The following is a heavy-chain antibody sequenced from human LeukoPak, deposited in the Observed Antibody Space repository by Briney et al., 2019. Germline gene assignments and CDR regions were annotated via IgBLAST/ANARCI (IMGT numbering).Heavy chain of an antibody. V-gene: IGHV1-69*05. CDR1: GGTFSSYA. CDR3: ARDEEGSLDP. J-gene: IGHJ5*02. CDR2: IIPIFGTA. Sequence: GASVKVSCKACGGTFSSYAISWVRQAPGQGLEWMGRIIPIFGTANYAQKLQGRVTITTDESTSTAYMELSSLRSEDTAVYYCARDEEGSLDPWGQGTLVTVSS.